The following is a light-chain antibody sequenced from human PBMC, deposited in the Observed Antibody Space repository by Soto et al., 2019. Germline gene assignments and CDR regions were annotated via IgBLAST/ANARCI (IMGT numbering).Light chain of an antibody. CDR2: GAS. J-gene: IGKJ2*01. Sequence: EIVLTQSPGTLSLSPGARATLSCRASQSVSSSYLAWYQQTPGQAPRLLISGASSRATGIPDRFSGSGSGTDFTLTISRLEPEDCALYYCQQYGSSPPMYTFGQGTKLESK. CDR3: QQYGSSPPMYT. V-gene: IGKV3-20*01. CDR1: QSVSSSY.